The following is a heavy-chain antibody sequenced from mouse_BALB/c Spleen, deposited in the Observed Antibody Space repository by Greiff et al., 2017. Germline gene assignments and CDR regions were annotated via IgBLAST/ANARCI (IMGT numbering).Heavy chain of an antibody. D-gene: IGHD3-3*01. V-gene: IGHV1S56*01. CDR2: IYPGNVNT. J-gene: IGHJ2*01. CDR1: GYTFTSYY. CDR3: ARGTGAYYFDY. Sequence: QVQLQQSGPELVKPGASVRISCKASGYTFTSYYIHWVKQRPGQGLEWIGWIYPGNVNTKYNEKFKGKATLTADKSSSTAYMQLSSLTSEDSAVYFCARGTGAYYFDYWGQGTTLTVSS.